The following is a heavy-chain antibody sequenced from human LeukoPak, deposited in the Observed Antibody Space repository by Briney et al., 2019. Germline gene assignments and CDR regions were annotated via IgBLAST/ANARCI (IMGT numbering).Heavy chain of an antibody. CDR2: IIPIFGRA. J-gene: IGHJ6*04. CDR3: ARGNYDILTGTSLFAYYGMVV. D-gene: IGHD3-9*01. Sequence: SVKVSCKASGGTFGSYSINWVRQAPGQALDWMGGIIPIFGRANYAQKFQGRVTITADESTSTAYMELSSLRSDDTAVYYCARGNYDILTGTSLFAYYGMVVWGKRGTVSVSS. CDR1: GGTFGSYS. V-gene: IGHV1-69*13.